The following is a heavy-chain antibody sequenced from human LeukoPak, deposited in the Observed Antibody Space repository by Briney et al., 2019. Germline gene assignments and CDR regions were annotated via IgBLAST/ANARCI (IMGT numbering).Heavy chain of an antibody. CDR1: GFTFSSYA. J-gene: IGHJ3*02. Sequence: GGSLRLSCAASGFTFSSYAMSWVRQAPGKGLEWVSAISGSGGSTYYADSVRGRFTISRDNSKNTLYLQMNSLRAEDTAVYYCAKGLEPYDFLRRAFDIWGQGTMVTVSS. D-gene: IGHD3-3*01. CDR3: AKGLEPYDFLRRAFDI. CDR2: ISGSGGST. V-gene: IGHV3-23*01.